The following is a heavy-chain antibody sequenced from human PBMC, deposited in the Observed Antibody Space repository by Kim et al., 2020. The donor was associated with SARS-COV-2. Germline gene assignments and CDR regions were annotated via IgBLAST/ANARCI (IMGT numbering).Heavy chain of an antibody. CDR1: GGSISSSSYY. V-gene: IGHV4-39*07. CDR3: ARDGILVRAGVDY. D-gene: IGHD3-10*01. Sequence: SETLSLTCTVSGGSISSSSYYWGWIRQPPGKGLEWIGSIYYSGSTYYNPSLKSRVTISVDTSKNQFSLKLSSVTAADTAVYYCARDGILVRAGVDYWGQGTLVTVSS. J-gene: IGHJ4*02. CDR2: IYYSGST.